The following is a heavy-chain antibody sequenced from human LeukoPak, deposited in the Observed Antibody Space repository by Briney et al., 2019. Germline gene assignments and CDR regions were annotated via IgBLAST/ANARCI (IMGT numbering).Heavy chain of an antibody. D-gene: IGHD1-1*01. Sequence: ATVKVSCKASGYTFTGYYMHWVRQAPGQGPEWMGWLNPDSGATNYAQKFQGRVTMTRDTSISTAYMDLSRLRSDDTAIYYCARDPSNYIDYWGQGSLVTVSS. CDR1: GYTFTGYY. CDR2: LNPDSGAT. J-gene: IGHJ4*02. CDR3: ARDPSNYIDY. V-gene: IGHV1-2*02.